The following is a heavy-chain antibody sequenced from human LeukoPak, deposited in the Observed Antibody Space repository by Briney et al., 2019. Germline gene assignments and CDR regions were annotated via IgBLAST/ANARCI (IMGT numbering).Heavy chain of an antibody. J-gene: IGHJ4*02. Sequence: PSETLSLTCAVYGGSFSGYYWSWIRQPPGKGLEWIGEINHSGSTNYNPSLKSRVTISVDTSKNQFSLQLNSVTPEDTAVYYCARDSRSLSLGSAPFDYWGQGTLVTVSS. CDR3: ARDSRSLSLGSAPFDY. CDR1: GGSFSGYY. V-gene: IGHV4-34*01. D-gene: IGHD3-10*01. CDR2: INHSGST.